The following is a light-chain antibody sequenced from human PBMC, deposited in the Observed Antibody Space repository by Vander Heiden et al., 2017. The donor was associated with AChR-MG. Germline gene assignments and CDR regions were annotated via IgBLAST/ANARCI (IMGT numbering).Light chain of an antibody. CDR2: DVS. CDR1: SSDVGGYKD. CDR3: SSYTSSSTPHVV. Sequence: SALTQPASVSGSPCPSITIASTGTSSDVGGYKDFAGSQQHPGKAPKLRIYDVSKRTSGVAKRFSGAKSGNTASLTISGLQAEDEADYYCSSYTSSSTPHVVFGGGTKVTVL. V-gene: IGLV2-14*01. J-gene: IGLJ2*01.